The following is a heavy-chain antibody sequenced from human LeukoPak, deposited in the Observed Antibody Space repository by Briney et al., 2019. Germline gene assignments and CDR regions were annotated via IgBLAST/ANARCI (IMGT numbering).Heavy chain of an antibody. CDR2: IWYDGSNK. CDR3: ARASRYDSSGYHDY. CDR1: GFTFSSYG. V-gene: IGHV3-33*01. J-gene: IGHJ4*02. D-gene: IGHD3-22*01. Sequence: GGSLRLSCAASGFTFSSYGMPWVRQAPGKGLQWVAVIWYDGSNKYYADSVKGRFTISRDNSNNTLYLQMNSLRAEDTAVYYCARASRYDSSGYHDYWGQGTLVTVSS.